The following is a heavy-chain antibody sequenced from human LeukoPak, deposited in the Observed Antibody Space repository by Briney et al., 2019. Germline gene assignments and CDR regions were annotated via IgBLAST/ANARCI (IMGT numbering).Heavy chain of an antibody. CDR2: INGDGSHS. V-gene: IGHV3-7*03. D-gene: IGHD6-13*01. J-gene: IGHJ4*02. CDR1: GFSFSNYW. Sequence: GGSLRLSCAASGFSFSNYWMTWVRKAPGKGLERVADINGDGSHSYCVDSVKGRFTLSRGNAKNSLFLQMNSLRAEDTAVYYCVKNSGWYCLDYWGQGTLVTVSS. CDR3: VKNSGWYCLDY.